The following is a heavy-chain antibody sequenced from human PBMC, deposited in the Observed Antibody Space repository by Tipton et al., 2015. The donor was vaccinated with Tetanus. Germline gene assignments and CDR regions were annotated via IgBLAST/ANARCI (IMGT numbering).Heavy chain of an antibody. V-gene: IGHV1-2*02. CDR1: GYTFTGYY. Sequence: QLVQSGAELKKPGASVKVSCTASGYTFTGYYMYWVRQAPGQGLEWVGWIDPDSGDTIYAQNFQGRVTMTRDTSISTVYMELSRLRSDDTAVYYCARDRGDYPSYGEDGGGPGTAVAVSS. CDR2: IDPDSGDT. J-gene: IGHJ6*02. D-gene: IGHD3-22*01. CDR3: ARDRGDYPSYGEDG.